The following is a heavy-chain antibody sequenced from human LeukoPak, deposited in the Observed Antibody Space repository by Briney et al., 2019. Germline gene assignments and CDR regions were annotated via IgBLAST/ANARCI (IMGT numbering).Heavy chain of an antibody. CDR2: ISGGGSST. CDR3: AKKDYSTDDLIDY. Sequence: GGSLRLSCAASGFTFSSYAMSWVRQAPGKGLEWVSTISGGGSSTYYADSMKGRFTISRDNSKNTLYLQMNSLRAEDTAVYYCAKKDYSTDDLIDYWGQGTLVTVSS. D-gene: IGHD2-2*01. V-gene: IGHV3-23*01. CDR1: GFTFSSYA. J-gene: IGHJ4*02.